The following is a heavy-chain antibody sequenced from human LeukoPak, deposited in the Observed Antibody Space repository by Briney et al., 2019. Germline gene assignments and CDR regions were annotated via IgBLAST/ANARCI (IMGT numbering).Heavy chain of an antibody. V-gene: IGHV3-30*18. CDR3: AKDRYSSSWYDCHFDY. J-gene: IGHJ4*02. Sequence: GRSLRLSCAASGFTFSSYGMHWVRQAPGKGLEWVAVISYDGSNKYYADSVKGRFTISRDNSKNTLYLQMNSLRAEDTAVYYCAKDRYSSSWYDCHFDYWGQGTLVTVSS. CDR2: ISYDGSNK. D-gene: IGHD6-13*01. CDR1: GFTFSSYG.